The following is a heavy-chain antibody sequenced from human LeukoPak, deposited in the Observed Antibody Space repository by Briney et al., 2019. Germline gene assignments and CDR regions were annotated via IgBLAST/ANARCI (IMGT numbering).Heavy chain of an antibody. CDR1: GFNFTNYW. D-gene: IGHD6-13*01. CDR2: IYPGDSDV. V-gene: IGHV5-51*01. CDR3: ARHPLRLGIASVPYFLDY. J-gene: IGHJ4*02. Sequence: RGESLKISCKASGFNFTNYWIAWVRQMPGKGLEWMGIIYPGDSDVRYNPSFQGQVTILADKAINTAYLQWTTLKASDTAMYYCARHPLRLGIASVPYFLDYWGQGTLVTVSS.